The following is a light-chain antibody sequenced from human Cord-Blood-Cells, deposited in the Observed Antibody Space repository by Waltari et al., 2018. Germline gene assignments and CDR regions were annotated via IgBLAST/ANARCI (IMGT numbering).Light chain of an antibody. CDR3: QAWDSSNWV. Sequence: SYELTQPPSVSVSPGQTASITCPGDKLGDKYACWYQQKSGQSPVLVIFQDSKRPSGIPERFSGSNSGNTATLTISGTQAMDEADYYCQAWDSSNWVFGGGTKLTVL. V-gene: IGLV3-1*01. CDR2: QDS. J-gene: IGLJ3*02. CDR1: KLGDKY.